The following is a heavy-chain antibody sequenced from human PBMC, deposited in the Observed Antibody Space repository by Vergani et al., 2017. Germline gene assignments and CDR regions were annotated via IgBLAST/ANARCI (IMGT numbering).Heavy chain of an antibody. CDR3: ARDLWGYDILTAFGRNYYYYGMDV. J-gene: IGHJ6*02. V-gene: IGHV1-69*12. Sequence: QVQLVQSGAEVKKPGSSVKVSCKASGGTFSSYAISWVRQAPGQGLEWMGGIIPIFGTANYAQKFQGGVTITADESTSTAYMELSSLRSEDTALYYCARDLWGYDILTAFGRNYYYYGMDVWGQGTTVTVSS. CDR2: IIPIFGTA. D-gene: IGHD3-9*01. CDR1: GGTFSSYA.